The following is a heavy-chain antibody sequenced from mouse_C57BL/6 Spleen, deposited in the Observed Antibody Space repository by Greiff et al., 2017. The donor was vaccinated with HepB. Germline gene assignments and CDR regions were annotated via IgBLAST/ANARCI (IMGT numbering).Heavy chain of an antibody. D-gene: IGHD1-1*01. Sequence: VQLQQSGAELVKPGASVKMSCKASGYTFTSYWITWVKQRPGQGLEWIGDIYPGSGSTNYNEKFKSKATLTVDTSSSTAYMQLSSLTSEDAAVYYCTGDYYGIDYFDYWGQGTTLTVSS. J-gene: IGHJ2*01. V-gene: IGHV1-55*01. CDR1: GYTFTSYW. CDR3: TGDYYGIDYFDY. CDR2: IYPGSGST.